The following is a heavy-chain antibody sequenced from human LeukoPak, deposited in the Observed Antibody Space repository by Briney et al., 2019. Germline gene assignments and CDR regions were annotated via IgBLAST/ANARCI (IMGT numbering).Heavy chain of an antibody. CDR3: ARAPYGDWVDY. Sequence: PSQTLSLTCAVSGGSISSGGYSWSWIRQPPGKGLEWIGYIYHSGSTYYNPSLKSRVTISVDRSKNQFSLKLSSVTAADTAVYYCARAPYGDWVDYWGQGTLVTVSS. V-gene: IGHV4-30-2*01. D-gene: IGHD4-17*01. CDR2: IYHSGST. J-gene: IGHJ4*02. CDR1: GGSISSGGYS.